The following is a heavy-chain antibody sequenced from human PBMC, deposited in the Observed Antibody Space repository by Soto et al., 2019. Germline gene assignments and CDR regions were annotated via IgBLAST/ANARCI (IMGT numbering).Heavy chain of an antibody. CDR3: ARVGHITNYGMAV. Sequence: QVQLVQSWAEVKKPGSSVKVSCEASGGTFSSYPINWVRQAPGQGLEWMGGIIPFFGTSNYAQKFQGRVTITADDSTSTAYMELRSLRSEDTAVYYCARVGHITNYGMAVWGQGTTVTVSS. CDR1: GGTFSSYP. D-gene: IGHD1-26*01. J-gene: IGHJ6*02. CDR2: IIPFFGTS. V-gene: IGHV1-69*01.